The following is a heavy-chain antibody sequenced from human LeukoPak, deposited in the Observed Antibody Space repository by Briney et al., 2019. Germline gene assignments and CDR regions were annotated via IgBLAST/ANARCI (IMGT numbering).Heavy chain of an antibody. CDR1: GGSISSYY. D-gene: IGHD1-1*01. Sequence: PSETLSLTCTVSGGSISSYYWSWIRQPPGKGLEWIGYIHYSGTTNYNPSLKSRVTISVDTSKNQFSLKLSSVTAADTAVYFCARVSWSPGTSYYYMDVWGKGTTVTVSS. CDR3: ARVSWSPGTSYYYMDV. CDR2: IHYSGTT. V-gene: IGHV4-59*01. J-gene: IGHJ6*03.